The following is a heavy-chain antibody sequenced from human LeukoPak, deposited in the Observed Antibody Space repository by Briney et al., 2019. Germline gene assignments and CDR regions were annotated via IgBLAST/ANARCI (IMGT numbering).Heavy chain of an antibody. V-gene: IGHV3-48*01. D-gene: IGHD5-18*01. CDR1: GFTFSSYS. Sequence: GGSLRLSCAASGFTFSSYSMTWVRQAPGKGLEWVSYISSSSSTIYYADSVKGRFTISRDNAKNSLYLQMNSLRAEDTGVYYCAKDSYSKGDYWGQGVLVTVSS. CDR3: AKDSYSKGDY. J-gene: IGHJ4*02. CDR2: ISSSSSTI.